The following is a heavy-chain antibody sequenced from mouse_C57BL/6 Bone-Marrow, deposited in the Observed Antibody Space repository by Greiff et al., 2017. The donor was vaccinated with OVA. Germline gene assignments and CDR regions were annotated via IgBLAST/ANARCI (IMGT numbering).Heavy chain of an antibody. CDR2: IHPNSGST. D-gene: IGHD1-1*01. CDR1: GYTFTSYW. Sequence: QVQLKQSGAELVKPGASVKLSCKASGYTFTSYWMHWVKQRPGQGLEWIGMIHPNSGSTNYNEKFKSKATLTVDKSSSTAYMQLSSLTSEDSAVYYCARWTTVVNYWGQGTTLTVSS. V-gene: IGHV1-64*01. J-gene: IGHJ2*01. CDR3: ARWTTVVNY.